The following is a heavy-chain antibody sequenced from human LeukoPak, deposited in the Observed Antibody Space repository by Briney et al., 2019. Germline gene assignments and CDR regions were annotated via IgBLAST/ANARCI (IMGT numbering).Heavy chain of an antibody. CDR2: IIPILGIA. D-gene: IGHD4-17*01. Sequence: SVRVSCKASGGTFSSYAISWVRQAPGQGLEWMGRIIPILGIANYAQKFQGRVTITADKSTSTAYMELSSLRSEDTAVYYCAREGTVSPLDYWGQGTLVTVSS. V-gene: IGHV1-69*04. J-gene: IGHJ4*02. CDR3: AREGTVSPLDY. CDR1: GGTFSSYA.